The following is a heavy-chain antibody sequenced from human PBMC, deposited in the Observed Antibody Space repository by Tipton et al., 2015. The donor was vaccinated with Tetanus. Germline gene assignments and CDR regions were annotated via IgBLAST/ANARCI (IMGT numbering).Heavy chain of an antibody. V-gene: IGHV4-39*02. Sequence: TLSLTCIVSGGSMSGSGHYGAWVRQSPGKGLERIGSISYTGRTSYSPSLKSRVTMSVDTSKKDFSVRLGSVTAADTAVYYCARLREIVSRSGWAFDYWGQGILGTVSS. D-gene: IGHD5/OR15-5a*01. CDR3: ARLREIVSRSGWAFDY. CDR1: GGSMSGSGHY. J-gene: IGHJ4*02. CDR2: ISYTGRT.